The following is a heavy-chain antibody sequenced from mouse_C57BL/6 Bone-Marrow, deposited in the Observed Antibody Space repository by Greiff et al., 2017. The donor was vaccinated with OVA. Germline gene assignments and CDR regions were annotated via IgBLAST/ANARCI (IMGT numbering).Heavy chain of an antibody. CDR2: ISYDGSN. J-gene: IGHJ3*01. V-gene: IGHV3-6*01. CDR3: AREIYYGFSFAY. Sequence: EVQLQQSGPGLVKPSQSLSLTCSVTGYSITSGYYWNWIRQFPGNKLEWMSYISYDGSNNYNPSLKNRISITRDTSTNQFVLKLHSVTTYDTATDYCAREIYYGFSFAYWGQGTLVTVSA. CDR1: GYSITSGYY. D-gene: IGHD2-2*01.